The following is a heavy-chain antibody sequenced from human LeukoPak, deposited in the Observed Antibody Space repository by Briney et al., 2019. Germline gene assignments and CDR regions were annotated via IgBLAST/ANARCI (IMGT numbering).Heavy chain of an antibody. CDR2: IYYSGST. Sequence: PTETLPLTCTVSDGSISRGGYYWSWIRQHPGKGLEWIGYIYYSGSTYSNPSLKSRVTISVDTSKNQFSLNLSSVTAADTAVYYCARYCSSTNCYKGGFDPWGQGTLVTVSS. CDR1: DGSISRGGYY. J-gene: IGHJ5*02. CDR3: ARYCSSTNCYKGGFDP. D-gene: IGHD2-2*02. V-gene: IGHV4-31*03.